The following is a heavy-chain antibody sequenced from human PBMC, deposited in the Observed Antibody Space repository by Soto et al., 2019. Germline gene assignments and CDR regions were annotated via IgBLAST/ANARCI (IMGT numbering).Heavy chain of an antibody. D-gene: IGHD1-26*01. J-gene: IGHJ4*02. Sequence: QVQLVESGGGVVQPGRSLRLSCAASGFTFSSYGMHWVRQAPGKGLEWVAVISYDGSNKYYADSVKGRFTISRDNSMNTLYLQMNSLRAEDTAVYYCAKDFLEWELPGDWGQGTLVTVSS. V-gene: IGHV3-30*18. CDR1: GFTFSSYG. CDR2: ISYDGSNK. CDR3: AKDFLEWELPGD.